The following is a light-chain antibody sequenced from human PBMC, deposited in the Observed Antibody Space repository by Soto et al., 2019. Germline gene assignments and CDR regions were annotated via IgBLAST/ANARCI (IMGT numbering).Light chain of an antibody. J-gene: IGKJ3*01. V-gene: IGKV3-20*01. CDR1: ESIESRY. Sequence: EIVLTQSPATLSLSPGERATLSCRASESIESRYLAWYQQRPGQAPRLLIYGTSSRATGIPDMFSGSGSGTHLSLTLRRLEPEDFAVYYCQQFGSSPGFTFGPGTKVDIK. CDR3: QQFGSSPGFT. CDR2: GTS.